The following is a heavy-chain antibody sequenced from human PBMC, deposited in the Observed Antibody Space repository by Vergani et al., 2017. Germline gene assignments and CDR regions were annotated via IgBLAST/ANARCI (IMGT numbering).Heavy chain of an antibody. CDR3: ARGNSLGSY. D-gene: IGHD1-7*01. Sequence: QLQLQESGPGLVKPSETLSLTCTVSGVSIGSNSYYWGWIRQPPGKGLEWIGTIYYTGTTYYNEAHKSRLTISVDTSKNQFSLNLTSVTAADTAVYYCARGNSLGSYWGQGTLVTVSS. CDR2: IYYTGTT. CDR1: GVSIGSNSYY. V-gene: IGHV4-39*01. J-gene: IGHJ4*02.